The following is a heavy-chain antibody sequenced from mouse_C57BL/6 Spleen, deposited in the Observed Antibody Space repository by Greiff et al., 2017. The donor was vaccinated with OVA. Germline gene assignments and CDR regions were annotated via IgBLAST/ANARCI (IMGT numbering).Heavy chain of an antibody. J-gene: IGHJ1*03. CDR2: IDPSDSET. D-gene: IGHD1-1*01. V-gene: IGHV1-52*01. CDR3: ARSGGSRYEGCCDV. CDR1: GYTFTSYW. Sequence: QVQLQQPGAELVRPGSSVKLSCKASGYTFTSYWMHWVKQRPIQGLEWIGNIDPSDSETNYNQQFKDKATLTVDNSSSTAYMQLSSLTSEASAVYYCARSGGSRYEGCCDVWGTGTTVTVSS.